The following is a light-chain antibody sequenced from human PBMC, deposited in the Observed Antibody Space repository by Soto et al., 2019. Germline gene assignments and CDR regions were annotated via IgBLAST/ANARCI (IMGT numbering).Light chain of an antibody. CDR1: SSNIGSNT. V-gene: IGLV1-44*01. CDR3: AAWDDSLVGLVV. Sequence: QSVLTQPPSASGTPGQRVTIPCSGSSSNIGSNTVNWYQQLPGTAPKLLIYRNNQRPSGVPDRFSGSKSGTSASLAISGLQSEDEAHYYCAAWDDSLVGLVVFGGGTKLTVL. J-gene: IGLJ2*01. CDR2: RNN.